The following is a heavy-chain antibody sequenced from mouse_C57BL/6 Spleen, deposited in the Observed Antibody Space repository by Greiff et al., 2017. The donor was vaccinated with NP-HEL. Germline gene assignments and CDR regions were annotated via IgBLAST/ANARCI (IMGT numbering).Heavy chain of an antibody. D-gene: IGHD3-1*01. Sequence: EVKLVESGGGLVQPKGSLKLSCAASGFSFNTYAMNWVRQAPGKGLEWVARIRSKSNNYATYYADSVKDRFTISRDDSESMLYLQMNNLKTEDTAMYYCVRLRGTGYAMDYWGQGTSVTVSS. CDR1: GFSFNTYA. J-gene: IGHJ4*01. CDR3: VRLRGTGYAMDY. V-gene: IGHV10-1*01. CDR2: IRSKSNNYAT.